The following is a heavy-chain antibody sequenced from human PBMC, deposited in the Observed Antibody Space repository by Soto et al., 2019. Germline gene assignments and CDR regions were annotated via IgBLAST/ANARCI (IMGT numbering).Heavy chain of an antibody. CDR2: IWYDGSNK. V-gene: IGHV3-33*01. CDR1: GFTFSSHG. Sequence: PGWSLRLSCAASGFTFSSHGMHWVRQAPGKGLEWVAVIWYDGSNKYYADSVKGRFTISRDNSKNTLYLQMNSMRAEDTAVYYCALEYSSSTPLDYWGQGTLVTASS. J-gene: IGHJ4*02. D-gene: IGHD6-6*01. CDR3: ALEYSSSTPLDY.